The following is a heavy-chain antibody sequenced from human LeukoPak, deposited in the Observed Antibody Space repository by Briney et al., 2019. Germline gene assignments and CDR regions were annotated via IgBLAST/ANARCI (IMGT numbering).Heavy chain of an antibody. J-gene: IGHJ4*02. V-gene: IGHV3-23*01. D-gene: IGHD5-18*01. CDR3: EKDLTAMTNFDS. CDR2: ITGNGDAA. Sequence: GGSLRLSCAASGFIFTNYAMSWVRQAPGKGLEWVSTITGNGDAAYYADSVKGRFTISRDNSRNTLYLQMNSLRADDTAAYYCEKDLTAMTNFDSWGQGTLVSVSS. CDR1: GFIFTNYA.